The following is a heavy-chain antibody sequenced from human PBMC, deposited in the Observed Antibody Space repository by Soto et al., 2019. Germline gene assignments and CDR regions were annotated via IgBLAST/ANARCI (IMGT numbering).Heavy chain of an antibody. D-gene: IGHD1-26*01. CDR3: ARDGEGGSLLDY. CDR1: GGSISSYY. J-gene: IGHJ4*02. Sequence: SESLSLTCTVSGGSISSYYWSWIRQPPGKGLEWIGYIYYSGSTNYNPSLKSRVTISVDTSKKQFSLKLSSVTAADTAVYYCARDGEGGSLLDYWGQGTLVTVSS. V-gene: IGHV4-59*01. CDR2: IYYSGST.